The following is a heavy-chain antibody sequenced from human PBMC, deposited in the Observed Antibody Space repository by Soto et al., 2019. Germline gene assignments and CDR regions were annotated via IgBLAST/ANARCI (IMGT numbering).Heavy chain of an antibody. J-gene: IGHJ4*02. CDR3: ARAGAATQFDY. D-gene: IGHD2-15*01. V-gene: IGHV4-59*01. Sequence: PSWTLCHTCSVSGGSLSNYYWCWIRQPPGKGLEWIGYIYYSGSANYNPSLKSRVTISVDTSKNHVSLKLSSVTAADTALYYCARAGAATQFDYLGQGALVTISS. CDR1: GGSLSNYY. CDR2: IYYSGSA.